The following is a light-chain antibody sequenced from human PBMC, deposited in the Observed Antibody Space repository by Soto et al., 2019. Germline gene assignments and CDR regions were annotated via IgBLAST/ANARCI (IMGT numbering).Light chain of an antibody. J-gene: IGLJ1*01. Sequence: QSVLTQPASVSGSPGQSITISCTGTSSDVGGYNYVSWYQQHPGKAPKLMIYDVSNRPSGVSTRFSGSKSGNTASLTISGLQAEDEADYSCSSYTSSSLHVFGTGTKLTVL. V-gene: IGLV2-14*03. CDR3: SSYTSSSLHV. CDR2: DVS. CDR1: SSDVGGYNY.